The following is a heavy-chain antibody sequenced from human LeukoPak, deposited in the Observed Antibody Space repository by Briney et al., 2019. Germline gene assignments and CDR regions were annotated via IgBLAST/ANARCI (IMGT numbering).Heavy chain of an antibody. CDR3: AKGSGINHYNWFDL. J-gene: IGHJ5*02. D-gene: IGHD6-13*01. CDR2: ISASGGST. Sequence: PGGSLRLSCAASGFTFSSYAMNWVRQAPGKGLEWVSGISASGGSTYYAESVKGRFTISRDNSKNTLYLQMDSLRADDTALYYCAKGSGINHYNWFDLWGQGTLVSVSS. CDR1: GFTFSSYA. V-gene: IGHV3-23*01.